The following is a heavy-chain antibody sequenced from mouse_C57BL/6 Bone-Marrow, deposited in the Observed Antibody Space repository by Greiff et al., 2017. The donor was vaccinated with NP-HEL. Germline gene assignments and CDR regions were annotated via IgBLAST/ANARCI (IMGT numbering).Heavy chain of an antibody. CDR2: IDPSDSYT. CDR3: AREGLTNLYFDY. D-gene: IGHD6-1*01. V-gene: IGHV1-50*01. J-gene: IGHJ2*01. CDR1: GYTFTSYW. Sequence: QVQLQQPGAELVKPGASVKLSCKASGYTFTSYWMQWVKQRPGQGLEWIGEIDPSDSYTNYNQKFKGKATLTVDTSSSTAYMQLSSLTSEDSAVYDGAREGLTNLYFDYWGQGTTLTVSS.